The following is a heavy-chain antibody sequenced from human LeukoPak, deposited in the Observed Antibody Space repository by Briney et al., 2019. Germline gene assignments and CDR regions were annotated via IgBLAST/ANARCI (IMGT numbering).Heavy chain of an antibody. CDR1: GGSISSYY. D-gene: IGHD1-26*01. V-gene: IGHV4-4*09. CDR3: ARARVGLVFRGSSYYYYYMDV. Sequence: PSETLSLTCTVSGGSISSYYWSWIRQPPGKGLEWIGYIYTSGSTNYNPSLKSRVTISVDTSKNQFSLKLSSVTAADTAVYYCARARVGLVFRGSSYYYYYMDVWGKGITVTVSS. CDR2: IYTSGST. J-gene: IGHJ6*03.